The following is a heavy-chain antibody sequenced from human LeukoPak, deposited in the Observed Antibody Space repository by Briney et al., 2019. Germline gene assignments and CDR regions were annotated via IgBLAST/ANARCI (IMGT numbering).Heavy chain of an antibody. CDR1: GFTFGTYE. D-gene: IGHD3-22*01. V-gene: IGHV3-48*03. Sequence: PGGSLRLSCVGSGFTFGTYEMGWVRQAPGKGLEWISYIGHDGTITYYADSVKGRFTISRDNAKNSLYLQMNSLRAEDTAVYYCARGLYDSSGYIGRYYFDYWGQGTLVTVSS. CDR3: ARGLYDSSGYIGRYYFDY. J-gene: IGHJ4*02. CDR2: IGHDGTIT.